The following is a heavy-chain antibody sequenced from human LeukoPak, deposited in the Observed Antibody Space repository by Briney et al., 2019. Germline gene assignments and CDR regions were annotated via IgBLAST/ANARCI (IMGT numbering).Heavy chain of an antibody. D-gene: IGHD3-10*01. CDR1: GYTFIHYG. Sequence: GASVTVSFQASGYTFIHYGSSWVRQAPGQGGAWVGWISSYNDNTNYPQKLQDRVTITTDTSTSSAYMELGSDDTAVYYCASWLRGVIGAFDIWGEGTMVTVSS. CDR3: ASWLRGVIGAFDI. V-gene: IGHV1-18*01. CDR2: ISSYNDNT. J-gene: IGHJ3*02.